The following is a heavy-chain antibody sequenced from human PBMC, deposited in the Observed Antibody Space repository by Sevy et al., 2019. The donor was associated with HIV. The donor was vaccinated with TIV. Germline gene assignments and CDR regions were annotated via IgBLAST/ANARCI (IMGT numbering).Heavy chain of an antibody. CDR2: FDPDHGEP. Sequence: ASVKVSCKVSGDAIIDLFIHWLRQAPGKGLEWMGGFDPDHGEPNYAEDFQGRVTMTEDTSAKTAFMHLSNLRSGDTAVYYCARVFGDDYSRFNFWGQRTLVTVSS. V-gene: IGHV1-24*01. CDR3: ARVFGDDYSRFNF. J-gene: IGHJ4*02. CDR1: GDAIIDLF. D-gene: IGHD3-10*02.